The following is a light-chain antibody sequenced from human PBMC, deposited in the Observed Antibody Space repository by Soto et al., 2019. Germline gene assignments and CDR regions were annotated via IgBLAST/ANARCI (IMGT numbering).Light chain of an antibody. CDR3: SSYTNTITLVV. CDR2: EVS. CDR1: SSDVGRYNY. V-gene: IGLV2-14*01. Sequence: QAVVTQPASVSGSPGQSITISCTGTSSDVGRYNYVSWYQQHPGKAPKLMIYEVSNRPSGISNRFSGSKSGNTASLTISGLQAEDEADYYCSSYTNTITLVVFGGGTKLTVL. J-gene: IGLJ2*01.